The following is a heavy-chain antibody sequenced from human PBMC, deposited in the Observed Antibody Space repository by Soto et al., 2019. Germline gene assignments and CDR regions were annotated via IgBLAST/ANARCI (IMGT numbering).Heavy chain of an antibody. V-gene: IGHV4-59*01. J-gene: IGHJ4*02. Sequence: SETLSLTCTVSGGSISSYYWSWIRQPPGKGLEWIGYIYYSGSTNYNPSLKSRVTISVDTSKNQFSLKLSSATAADTAVYYCARRDGYSLDYWGQGTLVTVSS. D-gene: IGHD4-4*01. CDR2: IYYSGST. CDR1: GGSISSYY. CDR3: ARRDGYSLDY.